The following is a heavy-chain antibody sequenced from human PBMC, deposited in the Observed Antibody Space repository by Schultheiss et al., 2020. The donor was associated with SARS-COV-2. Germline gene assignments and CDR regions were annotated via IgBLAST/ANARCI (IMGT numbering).Heavy chain of an antibody. CDR3: ARGGSMAAGTTTIPYFGY. CDR1: GYSFTSYW. D-gene: IGHD6-13*01. J-gene: IGHJ4*02. CDR2: IYPGDSDT. V-gene: IGHV5-51*01. Sequence: GESLKISCKGSGYSFTSYWIGWVRQMPGKGLEWMGIIYPGDSDTRYSPSFQGQVTISADKSISTAYLQWSSLKASDTAMYYCARGGSMAAGTTTIPYFGYWGQGTLVTVSS.